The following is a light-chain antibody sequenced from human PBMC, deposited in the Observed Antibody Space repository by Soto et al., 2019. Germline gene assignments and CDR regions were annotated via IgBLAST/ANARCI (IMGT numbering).Light chain of an antibody. CDR1: QSVSSIY. V-gene: IGKV3-20*01. J-gene: IGKJ1*01. CDR2: GAS. Sequence: EIVLTQSPGTLSLSPGERATLSCRPSQSVSSIYLAWYQQKPGQAPRLLIYGASSRATGIPDRFSGSGSGTDFTLTISRLETEDFAVYYCQQYGSSRWTFGQGTKVDIK. CDR3: QQYGSSRWT.